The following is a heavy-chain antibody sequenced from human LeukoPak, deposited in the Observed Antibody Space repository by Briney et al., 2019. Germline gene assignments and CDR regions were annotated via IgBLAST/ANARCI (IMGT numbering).Heavy chain of an antibody. Sequence: GGSLRLSCAAPGFTFSSYAMSWVRQAPGKGLEWVSAISGSGGSTYYADSVKGRFTISRDNSKNTLYLQMNSLRAEDTAVYYCAAPRYCSGGSCYYYYGMDVWGQGTTVTVSS. D-gene: IGHD2-15*01. CDR1: GFTFSSYA. CDR3: AAPRYCSGGSCYYYYGMDV. V-gene: IGHV3-23*01. CDR2: ISGSGGST. J-gene: IGHJ6*02.